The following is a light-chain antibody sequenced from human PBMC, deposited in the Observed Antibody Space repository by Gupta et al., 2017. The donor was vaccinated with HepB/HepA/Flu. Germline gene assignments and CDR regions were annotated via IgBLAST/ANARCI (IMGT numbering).Light chain of an antibody. CDR2: GAS. CDR3: QQYGTSPFT. J-gene: IGKJ4*01. Sequence: ETVLTQSPAPLSLSPGERAALSCRASQSVSSSYLAWYPQKPGQSPRLLIYGASTRASGVPDRFSGAGSGTDFTLNINRLDPEDFALYFCQQYGTSPFTFGGGTKVE. V-gene: IGKV3-20*01. CDR1: QSVSSSY.